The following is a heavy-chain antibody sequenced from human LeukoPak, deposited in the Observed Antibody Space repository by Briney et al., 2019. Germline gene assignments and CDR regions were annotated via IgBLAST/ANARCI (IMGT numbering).Heavy chain of an antibody. CDR1: GFTFSSYS. Sequence: GGSLRLSCAASGFTFSSYSMNWVRQAPGKGLEWVSGISWNSGSIGYADSVKGRFTISRDNAKNSLYLQMNSLRAEDMALYYCAKDTGGYSYGFFDYWGQGTLVTVSS. J-gene: IGHJ4*02. V-gene: IGHV3-9*03. CDR3: AKDTGGYSYGFFDY. CDR2: ISWNSGSI. D-gene: IGHD5-18*01.